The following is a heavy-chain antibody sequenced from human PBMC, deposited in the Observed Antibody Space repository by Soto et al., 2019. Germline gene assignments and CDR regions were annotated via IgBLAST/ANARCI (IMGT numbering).Heavy chain of an antibody. CDR1: GYTFTSYG. CDR2: ISAYNGNT. D-gene: IGHD6-6*01. CDR3: ARAFSSSGPYYYYYYGMDV. J-gene: IGHJ6*02. V-gene: IGHV1-18*01. Sequence: ASVKVSCKASGYTFTSYGISWVRQAPGQGLEWMGWISAYNGNTNYAQKLQGRVTMTTDTSTSTAYMELRSLRSDDTAVYYCARAFSSSGPYYYYYYGMDVWAKGPRSPSP.